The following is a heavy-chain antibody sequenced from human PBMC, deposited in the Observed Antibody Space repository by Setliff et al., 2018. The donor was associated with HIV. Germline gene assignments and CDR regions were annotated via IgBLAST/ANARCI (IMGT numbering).Heavy chain of an antibody. CDR3: MRDGSRTTGMTGYYYGVDV. V-gene: IGHV4-59*11. Sequence: SETLSLTCTVSGGSISGHYWSWIRQPPGKGLEWIGNIFYSGSTNNNPSLKSRVSISVDTSKNQFSLTLSSVTAADTAIYFCMRDGSRTTGMTGYYYGVDVWGQGTTVTVSS. CDR2: IFYSGST. D-gene: IGHD1-1*01. CDR1: GGSISGHY. J-gene: IGHJ6*02.